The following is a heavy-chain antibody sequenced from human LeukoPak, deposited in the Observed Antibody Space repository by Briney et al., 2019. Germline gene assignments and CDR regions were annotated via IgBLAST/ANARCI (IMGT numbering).Heavy chain of an antibody. CDR3: ARSEFSNTWPDY. V-gene: IGHV4-59*08. Sequence: SETLSLTCTVSGGSISSYYWSWIRQPPGKGLEWIGYIYYSGSTNYNPSLKSRVTISVDTSKNQFSLKLSSVTAADTAVYYCARSEFSNTWPDYWGQGTLVTVSS. D-gene: IGHD6-13*01. J-gene: IGHJ4*02. CDR1: GGSISSYY. CDR2: IYYSGST.